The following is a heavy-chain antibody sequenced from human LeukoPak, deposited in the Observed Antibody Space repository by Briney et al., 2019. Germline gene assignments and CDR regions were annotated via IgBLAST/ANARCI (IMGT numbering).Heavy chain of an antibody. CDR2: ISGSGGST. CDR3: AKDFLPARGSDY. CDR1: GFTFSSYG. Sequence: GGTLGLSCAASGFTFSSYGMSWVRQAPGKGLEWVSAISGSGGSTYYADSVKGRFTISRDNSKNTLYLQMNSLRAEDTAVYYCAKDFLPARGSDYWGQGTLVTVSS. D-gene: IGHD2/OR15-2a*01. V-gene: IGHV3-23*01. J-gene: IGHJ4*02.